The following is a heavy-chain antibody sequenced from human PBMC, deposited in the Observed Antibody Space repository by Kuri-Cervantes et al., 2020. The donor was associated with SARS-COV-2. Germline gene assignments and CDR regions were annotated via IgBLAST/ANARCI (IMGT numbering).Heavy chain of an antibody. V-gene: IGHV4-30-4*08. CDR1: GGSITNSY. Sequence: LSCTVSGGSITNSYWNWIRQPPGKGLEWIGYIYYSGSTYYNPSLKSRVTISVDTSKNQFSLKLSSVTAADTAVYYCARGWTTVTTPYFDYWGQGTLVTVSS. CDR2: IYYSGST. CDR3: ARGWTTVTTPYFDY. J-gene: IGHJ4*02. D-gene: IGHD4-11*01.